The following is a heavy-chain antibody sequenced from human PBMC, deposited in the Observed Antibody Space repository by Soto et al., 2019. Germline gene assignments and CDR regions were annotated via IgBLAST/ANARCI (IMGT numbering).Heavy chain of an antibody. J-gene: IGHJ5*02. CDR2: IYYSGST. Sequence: SETLSLTCTVSGGSISSSSYYWGWIRQPPGKGLEWIGSIYYSGSTYYNPSLKSRVTISVDTSKNQFSLKLSSVTAADTAVYYCARHKGDFWSGYFRMNWFDPWGQGTLVTVSS. CDR1: GGSISSSSYY. V-gene: IGHV4-39*01. D-gene: IGHD3-3*01. CDR3: ARHKGDFWSGYFRMNWFDP.